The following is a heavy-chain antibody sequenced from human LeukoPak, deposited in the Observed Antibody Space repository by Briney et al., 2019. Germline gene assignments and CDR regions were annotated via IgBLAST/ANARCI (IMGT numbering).Heavy chain of an antibody. CDR1: GFSFSTYA. J-gene: IGHJ6*03. Sequence: GGSLRLSCAASGFSFSTYAIHWVRQAPGKGLEYVSGLSSDGGGTFYANSVKGRFTISRDNSKNTLYLQMGSLRAEDMAVYYCARDGVAAAGTGYYMDVWGKGTTVTVSS. CDR2: LSSDGGGT. V-gene: IGHV3-64*01. D-gene: IGHD6-13*01. CDR3: ARDGVAAAGTGYYMDV.